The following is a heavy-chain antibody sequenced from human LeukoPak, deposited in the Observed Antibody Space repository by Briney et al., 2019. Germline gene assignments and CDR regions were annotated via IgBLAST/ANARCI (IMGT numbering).Heavy chain of an antibody. CDR2: IYTSGST. CDR1: GGSISSYY. D-gene: IGHD3-22*01. CDR3: ARENQDYDSSGYYYFVAKYFDY. V-gene: IGHV4-4*07. Sequence: SETLSLTCTVSGGSISSYYWSWIRQPAGKGLEWIGRIYTSGSTNYNPSLKSRVTMSVDTPKNQFSLKLSSVTAADTAVYYCARENQDYDSSGYYYFVAKYFDYWGQGTLVTVSS. J-gene: IGHJ4*02.